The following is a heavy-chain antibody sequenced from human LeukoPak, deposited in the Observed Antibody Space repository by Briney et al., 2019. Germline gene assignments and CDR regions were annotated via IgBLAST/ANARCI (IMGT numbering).Heavy chain of an antibody. CDR3: AKEGQLWLDWYFDL. CDR2: ISYDGSNK. V-gene: IGHV3-30*18. J-gene: IGHJ2*01. D-gene: IGHD5-18*01. Sequence: GGSLRLSCAASGFTFSNSGMHWVRQAPGKGLEWVAVISYDGSNKYYADSVKGRFTISRDNSKNTLYLQMNSLRAEDTAVYYCAKEGQLWLDWYFDLWGRGTLVTVSS. CDR1: GFTFSNSG.